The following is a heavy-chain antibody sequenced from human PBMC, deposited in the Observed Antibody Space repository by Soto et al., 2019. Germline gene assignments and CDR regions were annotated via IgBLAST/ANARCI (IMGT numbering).Heavy chain of an antibody. CDR1: GFTFSDYY. CDR2: ISSSGSTI. D-gene: IGHD3-16*02. V-gene: IGHV3-11*01. J-gene: IGHJ4*02. Sequence: PGGSLRLSCAASGFTFSDYYMSWIRQAPGKGLEWVSYISSSGSTIYYADSVKGRFTISRDNAKNSLYLQMNSLRAEDTAVYYCATLLANYDYIWGSYRRKGPFDYWGQGTLVTVSS. CDR3: ATLLANYDYIWGSYRRKGPFDY.